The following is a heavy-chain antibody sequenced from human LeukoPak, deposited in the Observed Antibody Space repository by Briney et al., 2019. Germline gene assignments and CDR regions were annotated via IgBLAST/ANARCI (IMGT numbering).Heavy chain of an antibody. Sequence: GGSLRLSCAASGFTFSSYSMNWVRQAPGKGLEWVSSISSRSTYIYYADSVKGRFTISRDNAKSSLYLQMNSLRAEDTAVYYCARGLVDTVPGYWGQGTLVTVSS. D-gene: IGHD5-18*01. J-gene: IGHJ4*02. CDR1: GFTFSSYS. CDR2: ISSRSTYI. V-gene: IGHV3-21*01. CDR3: ARGLVDTVPGY.